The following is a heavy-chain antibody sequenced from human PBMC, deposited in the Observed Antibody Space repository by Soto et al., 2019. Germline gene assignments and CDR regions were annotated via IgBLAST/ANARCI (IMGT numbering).Heavy chain of an antibody. CDR3: ARDCSSTSCYSPYYGMDV. CDR1: GFTFSSYS. CDR2: ISSSSSSYR. Sequence: GGSLRLSCAASGFTFSSYSMNWVRQAPGKGLEWVSSISSSSSSYRYYADSVKGRFTISRDNAKNSLYLQMNSLRAEDTAVYYCARDCSSTSCYSPYYGMDVWGQGTTVTVSS. V-gene: IGHV3-21*01. D-gene: IGHD2-2*01. J-gene: IGHJ6*02.